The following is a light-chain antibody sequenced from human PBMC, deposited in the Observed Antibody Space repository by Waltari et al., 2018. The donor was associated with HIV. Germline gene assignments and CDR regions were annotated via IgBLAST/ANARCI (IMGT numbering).Light chain of an antibody. Sequence: SVVTQPPSASGTPGQRVPISCSGNTSNIGSNYVFWYQHLPGTAPKLLIHRNDQRPSGVPDRFSGSTSGTSASLAISGLRSEDEADYYCVTWDDSLRGVVFGGGTKVAVL. CDR1: TSNIGSNY. V-gene: IGLV1-47*01. CDR3: VTWDDSLRGVV. J-gene: IGLJ2*01. CDR2: RND.